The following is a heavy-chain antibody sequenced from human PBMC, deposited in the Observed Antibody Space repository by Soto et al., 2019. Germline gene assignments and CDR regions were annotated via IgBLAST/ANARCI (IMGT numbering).Heavy chain of an antibody. CDR2: ISYDGSNK. D-gene: IGHD2-2*01. CDR3: ARDEKDIVVVPAAIADTRGSAFDI. J-gene: IGHJ3*02. V-gene: IGHV3-30-3*01. Sequence: GGSLRLSCAASGFTFSSYAMHWVRQAPGKGLEWVAVISYDGSNKYYADSVKGRFTISRDNSKNTLYLQMNSLRAEDTAVYYCARDEKDIVVVPAAIADTRGSAFDIWCQGTMVTVSS. CDR1: GFTFSSYA.